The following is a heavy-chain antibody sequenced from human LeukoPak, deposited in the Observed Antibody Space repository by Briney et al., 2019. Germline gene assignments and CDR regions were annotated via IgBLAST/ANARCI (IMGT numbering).Heavy chain of an antibody. CDR1: GYTFTSYG. J-gene: IGHJ4*02. CDR2: ISAYNGNT. CDR3: ARVYDSSGLYYFDY. Sequence: ASVKVSCKASGYTFTSYGISRVRQAPGQGLEWMGWISAYNGNTNYAQKLQGRVTMTTDTSTSTAYMELRSLRSDDTAVYYCARVYDSSGLYYFDYWGQGTLVTVSS. D-gene: IGHD3-22*01. V-gene: IGHV1-18*01.